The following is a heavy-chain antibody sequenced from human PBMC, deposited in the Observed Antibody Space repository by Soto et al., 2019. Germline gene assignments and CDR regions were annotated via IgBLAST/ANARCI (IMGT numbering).Heavy chain of an antibody. Sequence: ASVKVSCKASGYTFTSYYMHWVRQAPGQGLEWMGVINPSGGTTSYAQKFQGRVTMTRDASTSTVYMELSSLRSEDTAVYHCAREVVGPVGAEYYYDRDLWG. D-gene: IGHD3-22*01. CDR3: AREVVGPVGAEYYYDRDL. V-gene: IGHV1-46*01. CDR2: INPSGGTT. CDR1: GYTFTSYY. J-gene: IGHJ5*02.